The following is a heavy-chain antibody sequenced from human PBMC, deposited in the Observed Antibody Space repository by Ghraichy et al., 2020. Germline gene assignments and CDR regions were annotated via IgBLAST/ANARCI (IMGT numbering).Heavy chain of an antibody. CDR1: GGSISSAGYF. V-gene: IGHV4-31*03. J-gene: IGHJ6*02. Sequence: SETLSLTCSVSGGSISSAGYFWNWIRQHPGKGLEWIGYISYSGRAYLNPSLKSRVAILVDTSKDQFSLKLTTVTAADTAVYYCARDKSGKGGSGYYGMDVWGQGTTVTVSS. CDR2: ISYSGRA. CDR3: ARDKSGKGGSGYYGMDV. D-gene: IGHD1-26*01.